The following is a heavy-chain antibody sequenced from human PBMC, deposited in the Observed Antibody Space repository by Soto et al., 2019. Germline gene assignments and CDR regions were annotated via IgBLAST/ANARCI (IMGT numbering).Heavy chain of an antibody. CDR2: INAGNGNT. Sequence: QVQLVQSGAEVKKPGASVKVSCKASGYTFTSYAMHWVRQAPGQRLEWMGWINAGNGNTKYSQKFQGRVTITRDTSASTAYMELRSLRSEDTAVYYCARAKAYSSGWGIFDYWGQGTLVTVSS. CDR3: ARAKAYSSGWGIFDY. CDR1: GYTFTSYA. J-gene: IGHJ4*02. V-gene: IGHV1-3*01. D-gene: IGHD6-19*01.